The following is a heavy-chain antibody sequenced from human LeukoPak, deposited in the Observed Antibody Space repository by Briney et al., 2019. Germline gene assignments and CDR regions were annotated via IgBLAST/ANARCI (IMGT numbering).Heavy chain of an antibody. CDR3: ATLITIFGALDP. CDR2: INHSGST. Sequence: SETPSLTCAVYGGSFSGYYWSWIRQPPGKGMEWIGEINHSGSTNYNPSLKSRVTISVDTSKNQFSLKLSSVTAADTAVYYCATLITIFGALDPWGQGTLVTVSS. J-gene: IGHJ5*02. V-gene: IGHV4-34*01. D-gene: IGHD3-3*01. CDR1: GGSFSGYY.